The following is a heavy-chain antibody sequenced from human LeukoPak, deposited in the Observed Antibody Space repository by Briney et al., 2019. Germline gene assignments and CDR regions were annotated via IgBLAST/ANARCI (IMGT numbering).Heavy chain of an antibody. CDR3: ARAAYDYLWGSYRYTSVPFDY. CDR1: GFTFSTYS. V-gene: IGHV3-21*01. J-gene: IGHJ4*02. Sequence: GGSLRLSCAASGFTFSTYSMNWVRQAPGKGLEWVSSISGSSSYIYYADSVKGRFTISRDNAKNSLYLQMNSLRAEDTAIFYCARAAYDYLWGSYRYTSVPFDYWGQGTLVTVSS. CDR2: ISGSSSYI. D-gene: IGHD3-16*02.